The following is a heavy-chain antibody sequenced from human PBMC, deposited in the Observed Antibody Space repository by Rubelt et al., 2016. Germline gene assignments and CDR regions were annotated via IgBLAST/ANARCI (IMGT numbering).Heavy chain of an antibody. CDR3: EGYCSGGSCQLYYGMDV. V-gene: IGHV3-48*01. CDR1: GGSISSSN. Sequence: ESGPGLVKPSGTLSLTCAVSGGSISSSNWWSWVRQPPGKGLEWVSYISSSSSTIYYADSVKGRFTISRDNAKNSLYLQMNSLRAEDTAVYYCEGYCSGGSCQLYYGMDVWGQGTTVTVSS. J-gene: IGHJ6*02. CDR2: ISSSSSTI. D-gene: IGHD2-15*01.